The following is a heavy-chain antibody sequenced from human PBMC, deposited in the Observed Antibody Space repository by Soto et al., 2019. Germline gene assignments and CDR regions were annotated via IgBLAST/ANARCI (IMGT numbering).Heavy chain of an antibody. Sequence: QVQLQESGPGLVKPSQTLSLTCTVSGGSISSGDYYWSWIRQPPGKGLEWIGYIYYSGSTYYNPSLKSRVTISVDTSKNQFSLKLSSVTAADTAVYYCARVLDTAMVWVFGWCDPWGQGTLVTVSS. J-gene: IGHJ5*02. D-gene: IGHD5-18*01. CDR3: ARVLDTAMVWVFGWCDP. V-gene: IGHV4-30-4*01. CDR1: GGSISSGDYY. CDR2: IYYSGST.